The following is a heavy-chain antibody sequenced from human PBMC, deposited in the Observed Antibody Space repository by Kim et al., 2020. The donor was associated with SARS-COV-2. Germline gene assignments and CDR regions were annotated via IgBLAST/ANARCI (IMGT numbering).Heavy chain of an antibody. J-gene: IGHJ6*02. CDR2: INTNTGNP. CDR1: GYTFTSYA. V-gene: IGHV7-4-1*02. Sequence: ASVKVSCKASGYTFTSYAMNWVRQAPGQGLEWMGWINTNTGNPTYAQGFTGRFVFSLDTSVSTAYLQISSLKAEDTAVYYCASRIAAAGAFGPGPFLMDVWVQGTTVTVSS. CDR3: ASRIAAAGAFGPGPFLMDV. D-gene: IGHD6-13*01.